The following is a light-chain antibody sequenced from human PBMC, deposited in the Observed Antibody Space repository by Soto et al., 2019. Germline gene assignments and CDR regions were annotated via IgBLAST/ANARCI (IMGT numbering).Light chain of an antibody. J-gene: IGKJ2*01. CDR3: QQYGSSPRT. Sequence: EIVLTQSPGSLSLSPGERATLSWRASQSISSTYLAWYQQKPGQAPRLLIYVASSRATGIPDRFSGSGSGTDFTLTISRLEPEDFAVYYCQQYGSSPRTFGQGTKLEIK. CDR2: VAS. V-gene: IGKV3-20*01. CDR1: QSISSTY.